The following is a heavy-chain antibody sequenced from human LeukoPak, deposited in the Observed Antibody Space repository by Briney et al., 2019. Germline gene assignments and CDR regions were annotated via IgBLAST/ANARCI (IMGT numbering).Heavy chain of an antibody. CDR1: GYTFTSYG. J-gene: IGHJ3*02. D-gene: IGHD3-22*01. CDR2: ISAYKGNT. V-gene: IGHV1-18*03. Sequence: ASVKVSCKASGYTFTSYGISWVRQAPGQGLEWMGWISAYKGNTNYAQKFQGRVTMTTDISTSTAYMEPKSLRSDDMAVYYCARDLDSSGYYRPDALDIWGQGTTVTVSS. CDR3: ARDLDSSGYYRPDALDI.